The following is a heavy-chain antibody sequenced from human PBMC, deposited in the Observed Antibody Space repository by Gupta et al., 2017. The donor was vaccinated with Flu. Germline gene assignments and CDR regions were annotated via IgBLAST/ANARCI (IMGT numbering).Heavy chain of an antibody. CDR1: GFTFSSYA. Sequence: EVQLLESGGGLVQPGGSLRLSCAASGFTFSSYAMSWVRQAPGKGLEWVSAMSGSGGSTYYAESVKGRFSISRDNSKNTLYLQMNSLRAEDTAVFYCAKVPRSCIDGVCNNDYGMDVWGQGTTVTVSS. V-gene: IGHV3-23*01. CDR2: MSGSGGST. D-gene: IGHD2-8*01. J-gene: IGHJ6*02. CDR3: AKVPRSCIDGVCNNDYGMDV.